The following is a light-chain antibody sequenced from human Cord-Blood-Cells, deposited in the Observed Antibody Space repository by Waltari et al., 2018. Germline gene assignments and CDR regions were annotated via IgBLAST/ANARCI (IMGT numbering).Light chain of an antibody. CDR1: SSDVGGYNY. CDR3: SSYTSSSFYV. Sequence: QSALTQPASVSVSPGQSITISCPGTSSDVGGYNYVSWYQQHPDKAPKLMIYEVSNRPSGVSNRFSGSKSGNTASLTISGLQAEDEADYYCSSYTSSSFYVFGTGTKVTVL. CDR2: EVS. J-gene: IGLJ1*01. V-gene: IGLV2-14*01.